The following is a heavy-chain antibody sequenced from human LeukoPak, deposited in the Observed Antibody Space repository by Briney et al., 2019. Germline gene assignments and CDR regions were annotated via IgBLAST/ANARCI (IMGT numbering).Heavy chain of an antibody. Sequence: GAPVKVSCKASGYTFTSYGISWVRQAPGQGLEWMGWISAYNGNTNYAQKLQGRVTMTTDTSTSTAYMELRSLRSDDTAVCYCARDLAVGDFWSGYYRWFDPWGQGTLVTVSS. J-gene: IGHJ5*02. CDR2: ISAYNGNT. V-gene: IGHV1-18*01. CDR1: GYTFTSYG. D-gene: IGHD3-3*01. CDR3: ARDLAVGDFWSGYYRWFDP.